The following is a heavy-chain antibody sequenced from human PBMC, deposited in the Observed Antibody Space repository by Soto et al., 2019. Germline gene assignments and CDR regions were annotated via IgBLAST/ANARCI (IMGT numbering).Heavy chain of an antibody. V-gene: IGHV1-2*02. CDR1: GDTFTGYY. CDR3: ARLFKRYYDSSGYGY. CDR2: INPNSGGT. D-gene: IGHD3-22*01. Sequence: ASVKVFCKASGDTFTGYYMIWVRQAPGQGREWMGWINPNSGGTNYAQKFQGRVTMTRDTSISTAYMELSRLRSDDTAVYYCARLFKRYYDSSGYGYWGQ. J-gene: IGHJ4*01.